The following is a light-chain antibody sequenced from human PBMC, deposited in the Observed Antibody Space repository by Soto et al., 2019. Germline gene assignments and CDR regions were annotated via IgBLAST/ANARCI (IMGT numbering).Light chain of an antibody. CDR2: GAS. CDR3: QQYGTSPFT. V-gene: IGKV3-20*01. Sequence: VLTQSPGTLSLSPGERATLSCRASERISSNFLAWYQQRPGQAPRLPIYGASTRASGIPDRFSGSGSGTDFALTISRLEPEDFAVYYCQQYGTSPFTFGPGTTVEIK. J-gene: IGKJ3*01. CDR1: ERISSNF.